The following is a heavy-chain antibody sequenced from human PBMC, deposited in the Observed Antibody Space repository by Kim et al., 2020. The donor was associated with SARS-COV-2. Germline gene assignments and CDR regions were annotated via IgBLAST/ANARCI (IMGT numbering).Heavy chain of an antibody. V-gene: IGHV3-23*01. D-gene: IGHD7-27*01. J-gene: IGHJ4*02. CDR3: AKNWGPGQAYFDS. Sequence: YYRDFVKGRFTFSRDNSRNTLFLQMNSSRAEDTAVYYWAKNWGPGQAYFDSWGQGTLVTVSS.